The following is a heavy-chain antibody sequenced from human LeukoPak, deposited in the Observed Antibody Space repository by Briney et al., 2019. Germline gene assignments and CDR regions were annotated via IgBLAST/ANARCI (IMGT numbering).Heavy chain of an antibody. D-gene: IGHD6-13*01. CDR3: ARSLTAAGTHDDAFDI. V-gene: IGHV3-23*01. Sequence: GGSLRLSCAASGFTFDSYAMSWVRQAPGKGLEWVSAISGSGGSTYYADSVKGRFTISRDNSKNTLYLQMNSLRAEDTAVYYCARSLTAAGTHDDAFDIWGQGTMVTVSS. CDR2: ISGSGGST. CDR1: GFTFDSYA. J-gene: IGHJ3*02.